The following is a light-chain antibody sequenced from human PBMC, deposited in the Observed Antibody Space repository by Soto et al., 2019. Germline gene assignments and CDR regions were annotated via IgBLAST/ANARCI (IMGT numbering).Light chain of an antibody. J-gene: IGLJ1*01. V-gene: IGLV2-11*01. CDR1: SSDVGTYKP. CDR2: DVT. CDR3: CSYAGSYTHV. Sequence: QSVLTQPASVSGSPGQSITISCTGTSSDVGTYKPVSWYQQHPGKAPKVIIYDVTKRPSGVPDRFSGSKSGNTASLTISGLQTDDEADYYCCSYAGSYTHVFGTGTKVTVL.